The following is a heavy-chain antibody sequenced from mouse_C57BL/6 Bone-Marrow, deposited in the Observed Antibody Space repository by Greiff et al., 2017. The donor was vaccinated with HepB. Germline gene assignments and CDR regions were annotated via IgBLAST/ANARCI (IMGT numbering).Heavy chain of an antibody. D-gene: IGHD1-2*01. Sequence: EVQLQESGGDLVKPGGSLKLSCAASGFTFSSYGMSWVRQTPDKRLEWVATISSGGSYTYYPDSVKGRFTISRDNAKNTLYLQRSSLKSEDTAMYYCARQITTASPPFAYWGQGTLVTVSA. CDR3: ARQITTASPPFAY. CDR1: GFTFSSYG. V-gene: IGHV5-6*01. J-gene: IGHJ3*01. CDR2: ISSGGSYT.